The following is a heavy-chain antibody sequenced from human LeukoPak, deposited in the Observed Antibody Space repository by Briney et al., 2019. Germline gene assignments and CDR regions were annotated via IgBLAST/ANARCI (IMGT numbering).Heavy chain of an antibody. Sequence: ASVKVSCKASGDTFSSYAISWVRQAPGQGLEWMGGIIPIFGTANYAQKFQGRVTITADESTSTAYMELSSLRSEDTAVYYCARGPSGYHNTGGQGTLVTVSS. CDR3: ARGPSGYHNT. CDR2: IIPIFGTA. D-gene: IGHD5-12*01. J-gene: IGHJ4*02. CDR1: GDTFSSYA. V-gene: IGHV1-69*13.